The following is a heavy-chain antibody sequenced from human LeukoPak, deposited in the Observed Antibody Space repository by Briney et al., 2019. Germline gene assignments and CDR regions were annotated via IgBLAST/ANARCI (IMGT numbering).Heavy chain of an antibody. D-gene: IGHD3-16*01. J-gene: IGHJ1*01. CDR2: VSGSGGDT. CDR1: GFTFSSYG. CDR3: AKDDAWGRYKD. V-gene: IGHV3-23*01. Sequence: PGGSLRLSCAASGFTFSSYGMSWVRQAPGKGLEWVSSVSGSGGDTYYPDSVKGRFTISRDNSKNTLYLQMNSLRAEDTAVYYCAKDDAWGRYKDWGQGTLVTVSS.